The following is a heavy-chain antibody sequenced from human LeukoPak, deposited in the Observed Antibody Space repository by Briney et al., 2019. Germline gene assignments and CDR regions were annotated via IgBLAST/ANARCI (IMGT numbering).Heavy chain of an antibody. J-gene: IGHJ4*02. Sequence: GGSLRLSCAASGFTFSSYAMSWVRQAPGKGLEWVSAISGSGDSTYYADSVKGRFTISRDNSKNTLYLQMNSLRAEDTAVYYCAKVKVDGSSWRLNDYFDYWGQGTLVTVSS. CDR2: ISGSGDST. CDR1: GFTFSSYA. CDR3: AKVKVDGSSWRLNDYFDY. V-gene: IGHV3-23*01. D-gene: IGHD6-13*01.